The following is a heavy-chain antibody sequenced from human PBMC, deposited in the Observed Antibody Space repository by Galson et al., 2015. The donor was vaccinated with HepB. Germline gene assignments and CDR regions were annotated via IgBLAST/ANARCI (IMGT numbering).Heavy chain of an antibody. D-gene: IGHD3-22*01. CDR3: ARDFSRYDSSGYYWDAFDI. J-gene: IGHJ3*02. CDR1: GGTFSSYA. Sequence: SVKVSCKASGGTFSSYAISWVRQAPGQGLEWMGRIIPILGIANYAQKIQGRVTITADKSTSTAYMELSSLRSEDTAVYYCARDFSRYDSSGYYWDAFDIWGQGTMVTVSS. CDR2: IIPILGIA. V-gene: IGHV1-69*04.